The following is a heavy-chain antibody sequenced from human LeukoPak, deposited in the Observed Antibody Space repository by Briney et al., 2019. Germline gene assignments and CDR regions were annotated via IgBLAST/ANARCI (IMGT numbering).Heavy chain of an antibody. Sequence: SETLSLTCTVSGGSISSYYWSWIRQPPGKGLEWIGCIYTSGSTNYNPSLKSRVTISVDTSKNQFSLKLSSVTAADTAVYYCARHYYDSSGYYPYYFDYWGQGTLVTVSS. J-gene: IGHJ4*02. CDR3: ARHYYDSSGYYPYYFDY. CDR1: GGSISSYY. D-gene: IGHD3-22*01. CDR2: IYTSGST. V-gene: IGHV4-4*09.